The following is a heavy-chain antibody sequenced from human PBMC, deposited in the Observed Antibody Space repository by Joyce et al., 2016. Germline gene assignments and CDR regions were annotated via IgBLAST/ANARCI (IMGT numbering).Heavy chain of an antibody. CDR3: ARETPTTFTNGLDP. D-gene: IGHD2/OR15-2a*01. CDR2: INGGTGKT. Sequence: QVQLVQSGAEEKKPGASVKVSCRASGFTFNNYAIHWMLQAPGQRLEWMGWINGGTGKTKYSQKCQGRVTISRDTSATTAYMELSSLISEDTAVYYCARETPTTFTNGLDPWGQGSLVTVSS. V-gene: IGHV1-3*05. J-gene: IGHJ5*02. CDR1: GFTFNNYA.